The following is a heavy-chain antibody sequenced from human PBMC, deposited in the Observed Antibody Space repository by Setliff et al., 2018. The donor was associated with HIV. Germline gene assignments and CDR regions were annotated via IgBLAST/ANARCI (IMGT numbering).Heavy chain of an antibody. Sequence: LRLSCAASGFTLSSYHIHWVRQAPGKGLEWVAFVRHDGDVQIYADSVKGRFTASRDNPKNTVSLQLNSLRIEDTAVYYCARDFSWATDSWGQGTLVTVSS. V-gene: IGHV3-30*02. J-gene: IGHJ4*02. CDR2: VRHDGDVQ. CDR1: GFTLSSYH. D-gene: IGHD2-15*01. CDR3: ARDFSWATDS.